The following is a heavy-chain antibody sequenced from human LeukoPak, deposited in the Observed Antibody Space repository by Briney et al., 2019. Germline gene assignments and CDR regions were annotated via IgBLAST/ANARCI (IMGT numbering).Heavy chain of an antibody. CDR1: GYTFTGYY. CDR3: ARGVLKWNDVDFAY. CDR2: INPNSGGT. V-gene: IGHV1-2*02. J-gene: IGHJ4*02. Sequence: ASVKVSCKASGYTFTGYYMHWVRQAPGQGLEWMGWINPNSGGTNYAQKFRGRVTMTRDTSISTAYMELSRLRSDDTAVYYCARGVLKWNDVDFAYWGQGTLVTVSS. D-gene: IGHD1-1*01.